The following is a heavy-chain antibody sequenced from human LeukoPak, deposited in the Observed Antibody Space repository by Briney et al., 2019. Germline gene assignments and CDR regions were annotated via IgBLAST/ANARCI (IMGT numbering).Heavy chain of an antibody. CDR2: ISWDGGST. D-gene: IGHD6-19*01. J-gene: IGHJ4*02. V-gene: IGHV3-43D*03. CDR3: AKSGGSVMGQWLTIDY. Sequence: GGSLRLSCAASGYTFDDYAMHWVRQAPGKGREWVSLISWDGGSTYYADSVKGRFTISRDNSKNSLYLQMNSLRAEDTALYYCAKSGGSVMGQWLTIDYWGQGTLVTVSS. CDR1: GYTFDDYA.